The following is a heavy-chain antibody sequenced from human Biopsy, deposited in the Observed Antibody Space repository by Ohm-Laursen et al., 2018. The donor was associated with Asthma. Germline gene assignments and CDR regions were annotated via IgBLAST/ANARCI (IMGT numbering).Heavy chain of an antibody. Sequence: ATVKISCKASGYTFNSAGITWGRQAPGQGLEWMGWISVYNGNTKVAQKLQDRVTMITDTSTSTAYMELRSLRSDDTAVYFCARAVDYSHYYGIDVWGQGTTVTVS. CDR1: GYTFNSAG. CDR2: ISVYNGNT. J-gene: IGHJ6*02. V-gene: IGHV1-18*01. D-gene: IGHD3-10*01. CDR3: ARAVDYSHYYGIDV.